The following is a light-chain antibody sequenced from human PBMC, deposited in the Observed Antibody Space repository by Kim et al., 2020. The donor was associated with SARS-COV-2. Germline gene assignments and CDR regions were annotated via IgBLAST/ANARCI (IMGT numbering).Light chain of an antibody. V-gene: IGLV2-11*01. CDR1: SSDVGGYNY. CDR3: CSYAGSYV. Sequence: PGQSVTIPCTGTSSDVGGYNYVSWYQQHPAKAPKLMIYDVSKRPSGVPDRFSGSKSGNTAPLTISGLQAEDEADYYCCSYAGSYVFGTGTKVTVL. J-gene: IGLJ1*01. CDR2: DVS.